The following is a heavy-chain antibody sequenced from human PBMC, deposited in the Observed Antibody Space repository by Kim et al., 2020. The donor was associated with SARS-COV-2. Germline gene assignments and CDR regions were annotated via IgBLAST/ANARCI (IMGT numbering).Heavy chain of an antibody. Sequence: TYSPKFQSEVTITRDTSASTAYMELSSLRSEDTTVYYCARGGRSMVATGVWGQGTLVTVSS. CDR3: ARGGRSMVATGV. V-gene: IGHV1-3*01. J-gene: IGHJ4*02. D-gene: IGHD5-12*01.